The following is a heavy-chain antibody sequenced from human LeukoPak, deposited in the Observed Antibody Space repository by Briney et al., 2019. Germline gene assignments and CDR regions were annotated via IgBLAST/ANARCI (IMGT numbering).Heavy chain of an antibody. CDR2: INSDGSST. V-gene: IGHV3-74*01. CDR3: AKDAAYSYGFGVFDY. Sequence: GGSLRLSCAASGFTFSSYWMHWVRQAPGKGLVWVSRINSDGSSTSYADSVKGRFTISRDNAKNTLYLQMNSLRAEDTAVYYCAKDAAYSYGFGVFDYWGQGTLVTVSS. J-gene: IGHJ4*02. CDR1: GFTFSSYW. D-gene: IGHD5-18*01.